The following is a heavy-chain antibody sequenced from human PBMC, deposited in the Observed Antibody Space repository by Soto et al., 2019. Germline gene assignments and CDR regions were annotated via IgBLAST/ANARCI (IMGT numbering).Heavy chain of an antibody. CDR3: AKSDTPNDYPDY. CDR1: GFTFSSYA. Sequence: GRSLRLSCAASGFTFSSYAMSWVRQAPGKGLEWVSAISGSGGSTYYADSVKGRFTISRDNSKNTLYLQMNSLRAEDTAVYYCAKSDTPNDYPDYWGQGTLVTVSS. J-gene: IGHJ4*02. D-gene: IGHD2-2*02. CDR2: ISGSGGST. V-gene: IGHV3-23*01.